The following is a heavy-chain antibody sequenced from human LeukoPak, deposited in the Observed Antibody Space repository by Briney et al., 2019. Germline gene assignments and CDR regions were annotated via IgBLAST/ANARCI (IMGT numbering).Heavy chain of an antibody. D-gene: IGHD6-19*01. Sequence: GASVKGSCKASGYTFSGYYMHWVRQAPGQGLEWMGRINPNSGGTNSAQKFQGRVTTTRDTSISTAYMELSRLRFDDTAVYYCARAKGAVDHNWFDPWGQGTLVTVSS. V-gene: IGHV1-2*06. J-gene: IGHJ5*02. CDR2: INPNSGGT. CDR3: ARAKGAVDHNWFDP. CDR1: GYTFSGYY.